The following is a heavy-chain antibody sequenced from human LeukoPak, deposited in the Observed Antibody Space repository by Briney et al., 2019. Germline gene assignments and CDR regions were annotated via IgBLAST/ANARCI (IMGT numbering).Heavy chain of an antibody. CDR1: GFTFSSYA. Sequence: GGSLRLSCAASGFTFSSYAMSWVRQAPGNGLEWVSAISGSGGSTYYADSVKGRFTISRDNSKNTLYLQMNSLRAEDTAVYYCAKEKWFGELEVYYYGMDVWGQGTTVTVSS. V-gene: IGHV3-23*01. J-gene: IGHJ6*02. CDR2: ISGSGGST. CDR3: AKEKWFGELEVYYYGMDV. D-gene: IGHD3-10*01.